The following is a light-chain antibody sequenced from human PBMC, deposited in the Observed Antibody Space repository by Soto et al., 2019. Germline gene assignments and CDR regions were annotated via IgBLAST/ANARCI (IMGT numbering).Light chain of an antibody. Sequence: DIQMTQSPSSLSASVGDRVTITCQASQDISNYLNWYQQKPGKAPKLLIYDASNLETGVPSRFSGSGSGTGFTFTISSLQPQDIATYYCQQYDNLPRVTFGPGTKVDIK. CDR2: DAS. J-gene: IGKJ3*01. CDR3: QQYDNLPRVT. V-gene: IGKV1-33*01. CDR1: QDISNY.